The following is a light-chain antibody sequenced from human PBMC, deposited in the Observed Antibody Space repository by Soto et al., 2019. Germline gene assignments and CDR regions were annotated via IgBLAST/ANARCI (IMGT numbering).Light chain of an antibody. CDR1: QSISTN. Sequence: EVVMTQSPATLSVSPGERATLSCRASQSISTNLAWYQQKPGQAPRLLMYGASTRATGVPARFSGSGSGTEFTLFLSSLQSEDFAVYSLQQYGSWPPTWSFGQGSKVEVK. CDR2: GAS. J-gene: IGKJ1*01. V-gene: IGKV3-15*01. CDR3: QQYGSWPPTWS.